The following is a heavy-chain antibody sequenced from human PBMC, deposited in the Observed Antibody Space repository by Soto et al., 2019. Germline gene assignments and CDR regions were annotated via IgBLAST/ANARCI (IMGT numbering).Heavy chain of an antibody. CDR3: ARGILGYCSSTSCYGGVYYYYYMDV. J-gene: IGHJ6*03. CDR1: GYTFTSYD. V-gene: IGHV1-8*01. CDR2: MNPNSGNT. Sequence: QVQLVQSGAEVKKPGASVKVSCKASGYTFTSYDINWVRQATGQGLEWMGWMNPNSGNTGYAQKFQGRVTMTRNTSVSTAYMGPRSLRSADRAVYYCARGILGYCSSTSCYGGVYYYYYMDVWGKGTTVTVSS. D-gene: IGHD2-2*01.